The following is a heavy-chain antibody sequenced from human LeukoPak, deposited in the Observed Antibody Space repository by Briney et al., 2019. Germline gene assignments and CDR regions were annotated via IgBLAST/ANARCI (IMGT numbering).Heavy chain of an antibody. CDR1: GFIFSAYI. Sequence: PGGSLRLSCAASGFIFSAYIMDWVRQAPGKGLEWIGRIRKKNAGYTTEYAASLKGRFVVSRDDSKDSVFLQMNSMETEDTAVYYCTREGGEGYYTTFDFWGQGTMVTVSS. CDR2: IRKKNAGYTT. CDR3: TREGGEGYYTTFDF. J-gene: IGHJ3*01. V-gene: IGHV3-72*01. D-gene: IGHD3-3*01.